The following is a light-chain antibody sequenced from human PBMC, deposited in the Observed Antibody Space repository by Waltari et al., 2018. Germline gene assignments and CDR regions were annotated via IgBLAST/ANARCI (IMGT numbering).Light chain of an antibody. CDR3: QSYDNSLTVL. Sequence: QSVLTQPPSVSGAPGQRVTISCTGSSPNLGAGYAVSWYQQLPGTAPKLLIYVNTNRPSGVPDRFSGSKSGTSASLAITGLQAEDEADYYCQSYDNSLTVLFGGGTKLTVL. CDR2: VNT. CDR1: SPNLGAGYA. V-gene: IGLV1-40*01. J-gene: IGLJ2*01.